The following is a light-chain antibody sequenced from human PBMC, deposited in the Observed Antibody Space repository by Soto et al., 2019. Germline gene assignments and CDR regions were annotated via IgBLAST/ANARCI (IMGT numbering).Light chain of an antibody. CDR3: QQANSFPLT. J-gene: IGKJ4*01. Sequence: DIKITHSPSSLSASVGDRVTITCRASQSISSYLNWYQQKPGKAPTLLIYKASSLESGVPSRFSGSGSGTEFTLTISSLQPEDFATYYCQQANSFPLTFGGGTNVAI. CDR1: QSISSY. V-gene: IGKV1-39*01. CDR2: KAS.